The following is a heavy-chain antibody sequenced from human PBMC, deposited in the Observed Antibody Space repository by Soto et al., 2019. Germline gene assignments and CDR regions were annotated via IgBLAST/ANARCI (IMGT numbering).Heavy chain of an antibody. CDR3: AKGVSTRLSYYYGMDV. Sequence: GGSLRLSCAASGFTFSSYAMSWVRQAPGKGLEWVSAISGSGGSTYYADSVKGRFTISRDNSKNTLYLQMNSLRAEDTAVYYCAKGVSTRLSYYYGMDVWGQGTTVTVSS. CDR1: GFTFSSYA. CDR2: ISGSGGST. J-gene: IGHJ6*02. V-gene: IGHV3-23*01.